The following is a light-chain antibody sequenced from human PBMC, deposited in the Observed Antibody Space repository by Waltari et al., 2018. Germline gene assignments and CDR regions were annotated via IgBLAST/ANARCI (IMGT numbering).Light chain of an antibody. CDR2: KAS. V-gene: IGKV1-5*03. Sequence: DIQMTQSPSTLSASVGDIVTITCRASQSISSWLAWYQQKPGKAPKLLIYKASSLESGVPSRFSGRGSGTEFTLTISSLQPDDFAGYYCQQYNSYPLTFGGGTKVEIK. CDR1: QSISSW. J-gene: IGKJ4*01. CDR3: QQYNSYPLT.